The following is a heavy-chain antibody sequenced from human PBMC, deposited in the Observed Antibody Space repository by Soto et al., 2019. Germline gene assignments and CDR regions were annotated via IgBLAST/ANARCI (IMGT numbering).Heavy chain of an antibody. CDR1: GYTFTSYG. CDR3: ARDRGAYGMDV. V-gene: IGHV1-18*01. CDR2: ISAYNGNT. Sequence: QVQLVQSGAEVKKPGASVKVSCKASGYTFTSYGISWVRQAPGKGLEWMVWISAYNGNTNYAQKLQGRVTMTTDTPQSTADMELRRQRSDHTAVYYCARDRGAYGMDVWGQGTTVTVSS. J-gene: IGHJ6*02.